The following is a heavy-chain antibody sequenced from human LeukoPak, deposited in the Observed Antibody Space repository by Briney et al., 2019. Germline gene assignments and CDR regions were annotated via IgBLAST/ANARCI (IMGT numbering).Heavy chain of an antibody. J-gene: IGHJ5*02. CDR3: SRGSVSSTRGWFDP. Sequence: GGSLRLSCAASGFTFSSNAMHWVRQAPGKGLEWVAVISYDGSNKYYADSVKGRFTISRDNSKNTLYLQMSSLRAEDTSIYYCSRGSVSSTRGWFDPWGRGTLVTVSS. V-gene: IGHV3-30-3*01. CDR2: ISYDGSNK. D-gene: IGHD3-10*01. CDR1: GFTFSSNA.